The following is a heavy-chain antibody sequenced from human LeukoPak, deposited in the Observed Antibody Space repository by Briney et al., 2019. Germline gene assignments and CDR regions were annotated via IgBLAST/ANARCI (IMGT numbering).Heavy chain of an antibody. Sequence: PGGSLRLSCAASGFTFSSYWMSWVRQAPGKGLEWVANIKQDGSEKYYVDSVKGRFTISRDNAKNSLYLQMNSLRAEDTAVYYRATENAYYGFWSGYYRNLNWFDPWGQGTLVTVSS. D-gene: IGHD3-3*01. CDR2: IKQDGSEK. CDR1: GFTFSSYW. J-gene: IGHJ5*02. CDR3: ATENAYYGFWSGYYRNLNWFDP. V-gene: IGHV3-7*01.